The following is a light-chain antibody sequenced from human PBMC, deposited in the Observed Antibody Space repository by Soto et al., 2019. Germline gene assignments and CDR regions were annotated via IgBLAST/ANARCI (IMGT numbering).Light chain of an antibody. CDR3: SSYTSSSTLGV. Sequence: QSALTQPAFVSGSPGQSITISCTGTSSDVGGYNYVSWYQHPPGKAPKLMISEVSNRPSGVSNRFSGSKSGNTASLTISGLQAEDEADYYCSSYTSSSTLGVFGTGTKVTVL. CDR1: SSDVGGYNY. V-gene: IGLV2-14*01. J-gene: IGLJ1*01. CDR2: EVS.